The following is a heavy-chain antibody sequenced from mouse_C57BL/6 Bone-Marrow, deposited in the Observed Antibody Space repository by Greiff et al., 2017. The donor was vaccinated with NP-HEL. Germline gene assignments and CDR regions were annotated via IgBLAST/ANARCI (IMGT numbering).Heavy chain of an antibody. Sequence: EVKLVESGGGLVQPGGSLSLSCAASGFTFTDYYMSWVRQPPGKALEWLGFIRNKANGYTTEYSASVKGRFTISRDNSQSIIYLPMNALRAEDSATYYCARYGSGFADWGQGTLVTVSA. V-gene: IGHV7-3*01. CDR1: GFTFTDYY. J-gene: IGHJ3*01. CDR2: IRNKANGYTT. CDR3: ARYGSGFAD.